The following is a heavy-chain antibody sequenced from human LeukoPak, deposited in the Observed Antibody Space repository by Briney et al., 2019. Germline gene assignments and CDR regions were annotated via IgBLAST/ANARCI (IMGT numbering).Heavy chain of an antibody. V-gene: IGHV3-66*01. D-gene: IGHD3-9*01. CDR2: IYSGGST. CDR3: ARSRYLDWGGAFDM. CDR1: GGSISSSSYY. Sequence: PSETLSLTCTVSGGSISSSSYYWGWIRQAPGKGLEWVSVIYSGGSTYYADSVKGRFSLSRDESKNTVYLQLNSLRGEDTAIYYCARSRYLDWGGAFDMWGQGTMVTVSS. J-gene: IGHJ3*02.